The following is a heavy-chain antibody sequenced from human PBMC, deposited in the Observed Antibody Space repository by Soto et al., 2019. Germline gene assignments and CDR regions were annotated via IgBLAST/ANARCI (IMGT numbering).Heavy chain of an antibody. V-gene: IGHV4-4*07. D-gene: IGHD2-21*01. CDR1: GVSITPYY. Sequence: SETLSLTCSVFGVSITPYYWSWIRQPAGKGLEWIGRISHTGTTNSNPSLEGRVTMSVDPSKNQISLRLSSATAADTATYYCARGPYCGDECFFAYWGQGALVTVSS. CDR2: ISHTGTT. CDR3: ARGPYCGDECFFAY. J-gene: IGHJ4*02.